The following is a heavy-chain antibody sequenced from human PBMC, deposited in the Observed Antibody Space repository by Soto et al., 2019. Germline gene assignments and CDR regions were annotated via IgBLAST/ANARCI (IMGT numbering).Heavy chain of an antibody. Sequence: GGSLTLSCAVSGLDVKAIYMSWLRRAPGKGLEWVAGLYTFGEGYYADFAAGRLTIARHESENTLLLEMIDLKIEDTAIYYCARDNDCGYYTFDLWGQGTLVTVSS. D-gene: IGHD3-3*01. CDR1: GLDVKAIY. CDR3: ARDNDCGYYTFDL. CDR2: LYTFGEG. J-gene: IGHJ4*02. V-gene: IGHV3-53*01.